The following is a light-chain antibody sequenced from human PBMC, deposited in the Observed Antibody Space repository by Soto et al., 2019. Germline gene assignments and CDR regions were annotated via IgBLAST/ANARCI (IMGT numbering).Light chain of an antibody. CDR2: DVG. Sequence: QSARTQPASVSGSPGQSITIACTGTSIDIGGYNFVSWYQQHPGKAPKLLIYDVGNRPSGVSNRFSGSKSGNTASLTISGLQAEDEAHYYCNSYRTVSTYVFGTGTKVTVL. CDR3: NSYRTVSTYV. CDR1: SIDIGGYNF. J-gene: IGLJ1*01. V-gene: IGLV2-14*01.